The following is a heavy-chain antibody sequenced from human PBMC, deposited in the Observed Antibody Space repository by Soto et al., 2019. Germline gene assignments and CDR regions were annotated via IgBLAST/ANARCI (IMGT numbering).Heavy chain of an antibody. CDR3: ARLPHLDVVAATEADF. CDR2: IYYSGST. CDR1: CGSIYSNSYF. Sequence: SETLSLPCTVSCGSIYSNSYFLGWIRQPPGKGLELIGNIYYSGSTYYNPSLKSRVTISVDTSKNQFSLNLSSVTAADTAVYYCARLPHLDVVAATEADFWGQGILVTVSS. D-gene: IGHD2-15*01. V-gene: IGHV4-39*01. J-gene: IGHJ4*02.